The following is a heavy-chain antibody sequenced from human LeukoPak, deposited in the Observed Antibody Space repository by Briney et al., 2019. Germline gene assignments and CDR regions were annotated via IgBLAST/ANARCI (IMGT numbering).Heavy chain of an antibody. V-gene: IGHV3-21*01. CDR2: ISSSSCYI. D-gene: IGHD6-6*01. Sequence: GGSLRLSCAASGFIFSSYNMNWVRQAPGKGLEWVSSISSSSCYIYYGDSVKGRFSISRDNAKNSLYLQMNSLRAEDTAMYYCARDGYSSSSFDFWGQGTLVTVSS. J-gene: IGHJ4*02. CDR1: GFIFSSYN. CDR3: ARDGYSSSSFDF.